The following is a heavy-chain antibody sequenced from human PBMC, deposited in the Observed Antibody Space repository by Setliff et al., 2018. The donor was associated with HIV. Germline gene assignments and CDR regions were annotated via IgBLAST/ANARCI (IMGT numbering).Heavy chain of an antibody. J-gene: IGHJ6*03. V-gene: IGHV3-30*01. D-gene: IGHD2-21*02. CDR1: GFTFSSYA. Sequence: PGGSLRLSCAASGFTFSSYAMHWVRQAPGKGLEWVAVLSDDGSRRSYADSLQGRFTISRDNSKNTLYLQINRLRPEDTAVYYCAKVGGDGRFHYYQLDVWGKGTTVTVSS. CDR3: AKVGGDGRFHYYQLDV. CDR2: LSDDGSRR.